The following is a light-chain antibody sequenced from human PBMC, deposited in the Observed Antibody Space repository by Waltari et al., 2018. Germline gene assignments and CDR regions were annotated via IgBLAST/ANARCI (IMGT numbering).Light chain of an antibody. Sequence: ETKLTQSPVILSVSPGGRATLSCRASQGISVNLAWYQQKPGQSPRLLIYDASNRATDIPARFSGSGSGTEFALTTSSLQSEDLAVYYCQQYYYWPLTFGQGTKVDIK. CDR3: QQYYYWPLT. J-gene: IGKJ1*01. V-gene: IGKV3-15*01. CDR2: DAS. CDR1: QGISVN.